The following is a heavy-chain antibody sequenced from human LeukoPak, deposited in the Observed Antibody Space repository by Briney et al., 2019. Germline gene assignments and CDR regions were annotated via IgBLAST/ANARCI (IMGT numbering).Heavy chain of an antibody. CDR1: GFTFSSYE. CDR3: AGATANSGTLTEYFHH. J-gene: IGHJ1*01. D-gene: IGHD1-14*01. CDR2: ISTSGSTI. V-gene: IGHV3-48*03. Sequence: GGSLRLSCAASGFTFSSYEMNWVRQAPGKGLEWVSFISTSGSTIFHADSVKGRFTISRDNAKNSLYLQMDSLRAEDTAVYYCAGATANSGTLTEYFHHWGQGTLVTV.